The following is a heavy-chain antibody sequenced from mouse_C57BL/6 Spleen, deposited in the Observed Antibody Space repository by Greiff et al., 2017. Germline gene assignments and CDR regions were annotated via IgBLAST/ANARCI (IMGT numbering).Heavy chain of an antibody. J-gene: IGHJ4*01. Sequence: QVHVKQSGPGLVQPSQSLSITCTVSGFSLTSYGVHWVRQSPGKGLEWLGVIWSGGSTDYNAAFISRLSISKDNSKSQVFFKMNSLQADDTAIYYCARNGGWDAYAMDYWGQGTSVTVSS. D-gene: IGHD4-1*01. CDR3: ARNGGWDAYAMDY. CDR2: IWSGGST. V-gene: IGHV2-2*01. CDR1: GFSLTSYG.